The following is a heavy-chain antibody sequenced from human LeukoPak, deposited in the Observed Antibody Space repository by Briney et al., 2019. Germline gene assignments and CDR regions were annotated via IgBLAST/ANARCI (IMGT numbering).Heavy chain of an antibody. Sequence: GGSLRLSCAASGFTFSSYGMRWVRQAPGKGLEWVAVISYDGSNKYYADSVKGRFTISRDNSKNTLYLQMNSLRAEDTAVYYCAKDGVITFGGVIDHDAFDIWGQGTMVTVSS. CDR2: ISYDGSNK. D-gene: IGHD3-16*02. CDR3: AKDGVITFGGVIDHDAFDI. V-gene: IGHV3-30*18. J-gene: IGHJ3*02. CDR1: GFTFSSYG.